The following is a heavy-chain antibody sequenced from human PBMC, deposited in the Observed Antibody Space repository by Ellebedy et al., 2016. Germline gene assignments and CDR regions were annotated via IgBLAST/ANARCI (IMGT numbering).Heavy chain of an antibody. CDR1: GGSISSDGYY. V-gene: IGHV4-61*02. CDR3: ATLTIPGGSDS. D-gene: IGHD3-3*01. Sequence: SETLSLXCTVSGGSISSDGYYWSWIRQPAGKGLAWIGRIYLSGNTNYNPSLQSRVTMSVDTSKNQFSLKLSSVTAADTAVYYCATLTIPGGSDSWGQGTLVTVSS. J-gene: IGHJ4*02. CDR2: IYLSGNT.